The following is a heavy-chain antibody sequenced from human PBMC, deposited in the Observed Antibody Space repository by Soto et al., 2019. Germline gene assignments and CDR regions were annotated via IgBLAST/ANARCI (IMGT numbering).Heavy chain of an antibody. D-gene: IGHD3-10*01. CDR2: ISKDGSKK. J-gene: IGHJ3*02. CDR1: GFMFSGFG. Sequence: QVQLVESGGGVVQPGRSLRLSCAASGFMFSGFGMHWVRQAPGKGLQWVAGISKDGSKKYYGDSVKGRFTISRDNSRKTLYLQMNGLRAEDTAVYYCANPSGYYFGLGSHDEASDMWGQGTVVTVFS. V-gene: IGHV3-30*18. CDR3: ANPSGYYFGLGSHDEASDM.